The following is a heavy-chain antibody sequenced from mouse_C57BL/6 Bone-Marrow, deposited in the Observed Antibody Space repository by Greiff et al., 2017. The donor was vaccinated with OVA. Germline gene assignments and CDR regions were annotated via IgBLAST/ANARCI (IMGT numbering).Heavy chain of an antibody. CDR3: ARLIYYDYDWFAY. CDR1: EYEFPSHD. CDR2: INSDGGST. J-gene: IGHJ3*01. D-gene: IGHD2-4*01. Sequence: EVHLVESGGGLVQPGESLKLSCESNEYEFPSHDMSWVRKTPEKSLELVAAINSDGGSTYYPDTMERRFIISRYNTKKTLYLQMSSLRSEDTALYYCARLIYYDYDWFAYWGQGTLVTVSA. V-gene: IGHV5-2*01.